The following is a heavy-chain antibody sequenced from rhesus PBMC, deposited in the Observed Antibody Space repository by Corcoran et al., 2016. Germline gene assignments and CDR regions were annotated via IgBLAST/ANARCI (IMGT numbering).Heavy chain of an antibody. CDR3: ARYSSGWFYDY. D-gene: IGHD6-31*01. Sequence: QVQLQESGPGLVKPSETLSLTCAVSGGSFSSYWWSWIRQPPGKGLEWIGEFNGNSGSTNYNPSLNSRVTISKAASKNQFSLKLSSVTAADTAVYYCARYSSGWFYDYWGQGVLVTVSS. CDR2: FNGNSGST. V-gene: IGHV4-80*01. CDR1: GGSFSSYW. J-gene: IGHJ4*01.